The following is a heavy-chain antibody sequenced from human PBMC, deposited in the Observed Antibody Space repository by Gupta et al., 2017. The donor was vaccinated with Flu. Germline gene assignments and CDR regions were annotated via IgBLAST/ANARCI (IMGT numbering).Heavy chain of an antibody. CDR3: ARDEGGFGELFDY. Sequence: EVQLVESGGGLVQPGGSLRLSCAASGFTFSSYWMSWVRQAPGKGLEWVANIKQDGSEKYYVYAVKGRFTISRDNAMYSLYLQMNSLRADDTAVYYCARDEGGFGELFDYGGQGTLVTLSS. CDR2: IKQDGSEK. J-gene: IGHJ4*02. CDR1: GFTFSSYW. V-gene: IGHV3-7*01. D-gene: IGHD3-10*01.